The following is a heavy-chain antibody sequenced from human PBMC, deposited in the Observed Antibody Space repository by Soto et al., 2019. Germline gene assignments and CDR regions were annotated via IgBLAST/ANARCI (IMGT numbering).Heavy chain of an antibody. CDR2: INPNSDGT. V-gene: IGHV1-2*02. J-gene: IGHJ4*02. CDR3: ARAREDITSAKDY. Sequence: QVQLVQSGAEVKKPGASVKVSCKASGYTFTGYYIHWVRQAPGQGLEWMGFINPNSDGTNYAQKFQGRDTMTRDTSISTAYMELSRLRSDDTAVYYCARAREDITSAKDYWGQGTLVTVSS. CDR1: GYTFTGYY. D-gene: IGHD2-15*01.